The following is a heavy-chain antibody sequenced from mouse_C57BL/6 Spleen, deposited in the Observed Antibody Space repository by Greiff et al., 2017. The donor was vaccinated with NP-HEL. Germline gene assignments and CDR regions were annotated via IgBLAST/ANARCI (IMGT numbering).Heavy chain of an antibody. V-gene: IGHV1-55*01. J-gene: IGHJ4*01. CDR2: IYPGSGST. CDR1: GYTFTSYW. D-gene: IGHD3-2*02. CDR3: AVDSSGYGDYAMDY. Sequence: QVQLQQPGAELVKPGASVKMSCKASGYTFTSYWITWVKQRPGQGLEWIGDIYPGSGSTNYNEKFKSKATLTVDTSSSTAYMQLSSLTSDDSAVYYCAVDSSGYGDYAMDYWGQGTSVTVSS.